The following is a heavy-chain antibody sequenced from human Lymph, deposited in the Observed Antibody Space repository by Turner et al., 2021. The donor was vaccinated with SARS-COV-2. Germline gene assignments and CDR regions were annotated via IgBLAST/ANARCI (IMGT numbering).Heavy chain of an antibody. CDR2: ISYDGSNK. Sequence: QVQLVESGGGVVEPGRSMRLSCAASGFTFSTYAIYWVRQAPGKGLEWVAVISYDGSNKYYDDSVKGRFTISRDNSKNTLYLQMNSLRAEDTAVYYCARYASGGYFYYGMDVWGQGTTVTVSS. D-gene: IGHD3-10*01. J-gene: IGHJ6*02. CDR3: ARYASGGYFYYGMDV. V-gene: IGHV3-30*04. CDR1: GFTFSTYA.